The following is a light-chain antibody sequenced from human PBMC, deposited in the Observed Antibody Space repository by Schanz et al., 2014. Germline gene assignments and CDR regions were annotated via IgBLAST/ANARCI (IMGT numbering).Light chain of an antibody. J-gene: IGKJ1*01. CDR1: QDISNY. V-gene: IGKV1-39*01. Sequence: DIQMTQSPSSLSASVGDRVTITCQASQDISNYLNWYQQKPGKAPKLLIYDASTLETGVPSRFSGSGSGTDFTLTISSLQPEDFATYYCQQSYTSFWTFGQGSKVEIK. CDR2: DAS. CDR3: QQSYTSFWT.